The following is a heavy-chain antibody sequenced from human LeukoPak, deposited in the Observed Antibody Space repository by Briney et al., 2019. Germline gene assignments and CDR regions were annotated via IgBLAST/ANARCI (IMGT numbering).Heavy chain of an antibody. CDR2: IIPIFGTA. J-gene: IGHJ6*03. D-gene: IGHD2-2*01. CDR1: GGTFSSYA. CDR3: AGSWYVVVPVYYYYMDV. V-gene: IGHV1-69*13. Sequence: ASVKVSCKASGGTFSSYAISWVRQAPGQGLEWMGGIIPIFGTANYAQKFQGRVTITADESTSTAYMELSSLRSEDTAVYYCAGSWYVVVPVYYYYMDVWGKGTTVTVSS.